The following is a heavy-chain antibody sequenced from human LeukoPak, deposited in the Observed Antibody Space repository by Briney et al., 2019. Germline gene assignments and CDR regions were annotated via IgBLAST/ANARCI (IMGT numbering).Heavy chain of an antibody. CDR1: GFTFDDYA. V-gene: IGHV3-9*01. J-gene: IGHJ3*02. CDR3: AKAEYYYGSGSYYIGEDAFDI. Sequence: GGSLRLSCAASGFTFDDYAMHWVRQAPGKGLEWVSGISWNSGSIGYADSVKGRFTISRDNAKNSLYLQMNSLRAEDTALYYCAKAEYYYGSGSYYIGEDAFDIWGQGTMVTVSS. D-gene: IGHD3-10*01. CDR2: ISWNSGSI.